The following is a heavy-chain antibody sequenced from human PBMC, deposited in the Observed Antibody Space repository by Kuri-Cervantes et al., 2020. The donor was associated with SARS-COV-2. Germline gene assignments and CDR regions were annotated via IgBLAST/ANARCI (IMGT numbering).Heavy chain of an antibody. CDR3: ARGYSLIDY. CDR1: GCSISSYN. Sequence: AETLSLTCTVSGCSISSYNWSWIRQPPGKGLEWIWYIYYSGSTKYNPSLKSRVTIPVDTTKNQFSLKLSSVIAADTAVYYCARGYSLIDYWGQGTLVTVSS. D-gene: IGHD5-18*01. J-gene: IGHJ4*02. V-gene: IGHV4-59*01. CDR2: IYYSGST.